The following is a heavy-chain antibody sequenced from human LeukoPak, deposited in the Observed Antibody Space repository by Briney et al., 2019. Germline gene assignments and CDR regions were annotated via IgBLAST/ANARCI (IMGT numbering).Heavy chain of an antibody. D-gene: IGHD6-13*01. Sequence: GGSLRLSCAASGFTFSTFNMHWVRQAPGKGLEWVAVFSSDGRSTFYAENVQGRFTLSRDNSKNTLYLQMNSLRAEDTAVYYCAKDLIAAADPYYYGMDVWGQGTTVTVSS. J-gene: IGHJ6*02. CDR2: FSSDGRST. CDR1: GFTFSTFN. V-gene: IGHV3-30*18. CDR3: AKDLIAAADPYYYGMDV.